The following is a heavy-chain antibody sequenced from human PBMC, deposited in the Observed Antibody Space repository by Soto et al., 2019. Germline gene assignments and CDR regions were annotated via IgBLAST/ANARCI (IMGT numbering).Heavy chain of an antibody. D-gene: IGHD5-12*01. CDR3: ARGNEFSGYNYALDF. Sequence: QVQLVESGGGVVQPGRSLRLSCVVSGITFSAYGIHWVRQAPGKGLEWVAFISYDGSNKNYGDSVKGRFTVSRDNSKDTLYLQMNSLRAEDTAVYYCARGNEFSGYNYALDFWGQGTMVTVSS. CDR2: ISYDGSNK. V-gene: IGHV3-30*03. J-gene: IGHJ3*01. CDR1: GITFSAYG.